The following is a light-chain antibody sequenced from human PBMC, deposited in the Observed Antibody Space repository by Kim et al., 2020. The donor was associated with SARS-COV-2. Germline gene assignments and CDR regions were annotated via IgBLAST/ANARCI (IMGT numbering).Light chain of an antibody. Sequence: SASVGDKVTITCWASHGINIYLVWFQQRTGKVIRRLIYDASTLQGGVPSRFSGSGSGTEFTLTISSLQPEDSATYYCLQHNSYPFTFGQGTKLEI. J-gene: IGKJ2*01. V-gene: IGKV1-17*03. CDR3: LQHNSYPFT. CDR2: DAS. CDR1: HGINIY.